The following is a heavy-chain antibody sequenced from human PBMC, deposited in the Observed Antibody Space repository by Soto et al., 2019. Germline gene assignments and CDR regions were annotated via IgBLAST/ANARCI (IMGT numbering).Heavy chain of an antibody. D-gene: IGHD2-2*01. CDR3: ARGGYCSSTSCYALDYYYYGMDV. CDR2: ISAYNGNI. Sequence: ASVKVSCKASGYTFTSYGISWVRQAPGQGLEWMGWISAYNGNINYAQKLQGRVTMTTDTSTSTAYMELRSLRSDDTAVYYCARGGYCSSTSCYALDYYYYGMDVWGQGTTVTVSS. CDR1: GYTFTSYG. V-gene: IGHV1-18*01. J-gene: IGHJ6*02.